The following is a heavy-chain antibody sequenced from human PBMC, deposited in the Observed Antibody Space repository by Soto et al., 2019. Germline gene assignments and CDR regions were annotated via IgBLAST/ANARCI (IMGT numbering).Heavy chain of an antibody. V-gene: IGHV4-39*01. CDR2: IYYSGST. Sequence: PSETLSLTCTVSGGSISSSSYYWGWIRQPSGKGLEWIGSIYYSGSTYYNPSLKSRVTISVDTSKNQFSLKLSSVTAADTAVYYCASRGLRFLEWLSNYGMDVWGQGTTVTVSS. J-gene: IGHJ6*02. D-gene: IGHD3-3*01. CDR1: GGSISSSSYY. CDR3: ASRGLRFLEWLSNYGMDV.